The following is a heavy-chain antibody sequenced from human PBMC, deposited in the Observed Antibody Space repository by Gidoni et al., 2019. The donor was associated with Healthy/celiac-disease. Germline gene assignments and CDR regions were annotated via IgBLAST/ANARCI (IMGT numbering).Heavy chain of an antibody. D-gene: IGHD2-15*01. CDR1: GFPFSSYA. V-gene: IGHV3-23*01. Sequence: EVQLLESGGGLVQPGGSLRLSCAASGFPFSSYAMSWVRQAPGKGLEWVSAISGSGGSTYYADSVKGRFTISRDNSKNTLYLQMNSLRAEDTAVYYCAKDPYCSGGSCYSGFDYWGQGTLVTVSS. CDR3: AKDPYCSGGSCYSGFDY. J-gene: IGHJ4*02. CDR2: ISGSGGST.